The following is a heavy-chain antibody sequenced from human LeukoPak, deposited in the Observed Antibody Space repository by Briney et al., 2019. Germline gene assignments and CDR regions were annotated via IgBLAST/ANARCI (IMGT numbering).Heavy chain of an antibody. V-gene: IGHV3-30*02. Sequence: GGSLRLSCAASGFTFSSYWMHWVRQAPGKGLEGVAFIRYDGSNKYYGDSVKGRFTISRDNSKNTLYLEMNSLRAEDKAVYYCAKDRGELPTFDYWGQGTLVTVSS. CDR1: GFTFSSYW. D-gene: IGHD1-26*01. CDR3: AKDRGELPTFDY. J-gene: IGHJ4*02. CDR2: IRYDGSNK.